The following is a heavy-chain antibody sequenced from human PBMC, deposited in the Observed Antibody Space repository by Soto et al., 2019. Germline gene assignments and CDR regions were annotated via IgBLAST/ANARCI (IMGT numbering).Heavy chain of an antibody. CDR1: GFTFSSYE. V-gene: IGHV3-48*03. CDR2: ISSSGSTI. CDR3: ARGARTRKTTFTLTQVDCFDT. D-gene: IGHD1-26*01. J-gene: IGHJ5*02. Sequence: GGSLRLSCAASGFTFSSYEMNWVRQAPGKGLEWVSYISSSGSTIYYADSVKGRFTISRDNAKNSLYLQMNSLRAEDTAVYYCARGARTRKTTFTLTQVDCFDTWGQGTLVTVSS.